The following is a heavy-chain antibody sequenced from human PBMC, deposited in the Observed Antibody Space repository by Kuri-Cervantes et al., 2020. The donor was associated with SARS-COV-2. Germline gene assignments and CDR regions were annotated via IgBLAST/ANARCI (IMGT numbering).Heavy chain of an antibody. Sequence: SETLSLTCSVFISNFYWSWIRQPPGKGPEWIGFISYSGSTTYNPSLRSRVAISVDTSKNQFSLNVSSMTAADTAVYYCARDTGTYCSDISCYGYYYYYGMDVWGQGTTVTVSS. CDR2: ISYSGST. J-gene: IGHJ6*02. D-gene: IGHD2-2*01. V-gene: IGHV4-59*01. CDR1: ISNFY. CDR3: ARDTGTYCSDISCYGYYYYYGMDV.